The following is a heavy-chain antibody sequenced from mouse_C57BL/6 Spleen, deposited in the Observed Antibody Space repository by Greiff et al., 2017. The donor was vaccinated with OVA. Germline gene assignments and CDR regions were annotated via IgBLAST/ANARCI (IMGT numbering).Heavy chain of an antibody. CDR1: GYTFTSYW. V-gene: IGHV1-64*01. J-gene: IGHJ2*01. CDR3: ARDTTVVAPDY. Sequence: QVQLKQPGAELVKPGASVKLSCKASGYTFTSYWMHWVKQRPGQGLEWIGMIHPNSGSTNYNEKFKSKATLTVDKSSSTAYMQLSSLTSEDSAVYYCARDTTVVAPDYWGQGTTLTVSS. D-gene: IGHD1-1*01. CDR2: IHPNSGST.